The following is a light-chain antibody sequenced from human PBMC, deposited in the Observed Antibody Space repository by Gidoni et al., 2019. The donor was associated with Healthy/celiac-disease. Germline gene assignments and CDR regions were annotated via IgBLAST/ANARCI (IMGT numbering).Light chain of an antibody. CDR1: QSVSSY. CDR2: DAS. Sequence: ELALTQSLATLSLSPGERATLSCSASQSVSSYLAWYQQKPGQAPSLLIYDASSRATVIPARFSGSGSGTDFTLTISSLEPEDFAVYYCQQRSNWPRTFXQXTKVEIK. V-gene: IGKV3-11*01. J-gene: IGKJ1*01. CDR3: QQRSNWPRT.